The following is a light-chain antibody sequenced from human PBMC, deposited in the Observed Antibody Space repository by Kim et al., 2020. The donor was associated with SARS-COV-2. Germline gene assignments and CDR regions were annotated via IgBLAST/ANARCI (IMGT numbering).Light chain of an antibody. J-gene: IGKJ2*01. CDR1: QSISTF. Sequence: ASVGDRVAITCLASQSISTFLNWYQQKPGKAPRLLIYAASTLHSGVPSRFSGSGSGADFTLTISSLQPEDFATYYCQQTYSTPSYTFGQGTKLEI. CDR2: AAS. V-gene: IGKV1-39*01. CDR3: QQTYSTPSYT.